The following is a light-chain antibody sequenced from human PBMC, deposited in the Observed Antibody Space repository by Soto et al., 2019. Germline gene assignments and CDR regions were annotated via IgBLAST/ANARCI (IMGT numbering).Light chain of an antibody. CDR3: HQYKGFWT. V-gene: IGKV1-5*01. CDR1: QTITNW. J-gene: IGKJ1*01. CDR2: DAS. Sequence: DIQMTQSPSTLSASVGDRVTITCRSSQTITNWLAWYQHKPGKAPRLLIYDASSLESWIPSRFSGSGSGTEFTLTISSLQPEDFATYFCHQYKGFWTFGQGTKVDIK.